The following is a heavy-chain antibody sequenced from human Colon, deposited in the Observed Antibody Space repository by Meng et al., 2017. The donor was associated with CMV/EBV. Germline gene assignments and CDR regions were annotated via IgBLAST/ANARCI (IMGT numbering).Heavy chain of an antibody. D-gene: IGHD5-12*01. Sequence: APPQQWGAGSLDASCPLSLPLAGYLESFSGFVCIGTRQPPVKGLEWIGESNHSGSTNYNPSLKSRVTISVDTSKNQFSLKLSSVTAADTAVYYCARAPDIGGRPPGPFQYWSQGALVTVSS. V-gene: IGHV4-34*01. CDR1: LESFSGFV. J-gene: IGHJ4*02. CDR3: ARAPDIGGRPPGPFQY. CDR2: SNHSGST.